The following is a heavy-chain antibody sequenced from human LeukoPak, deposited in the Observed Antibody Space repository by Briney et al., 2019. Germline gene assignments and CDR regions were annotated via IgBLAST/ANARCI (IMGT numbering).Heavy chain of an antibody. D-gene: IGHD3-10*01. J-gene: IGHJ4*02. CDR3: ARHREPLYYYGSGSYDY. Sequence: SETLSLTCSVSGYSISSGYYWDWIRQPPGKGLEWIGEINHSGSTNYNPSLKSRVTISVDTSKNQFSLKLSSVTAADTAVYYCARHREPLYYYGSGSYDYWGQGTLVTVSS. CDR2: INHSGST. CDR1: GYSISSGYY. V-gene: IGHV4-38-2*02.